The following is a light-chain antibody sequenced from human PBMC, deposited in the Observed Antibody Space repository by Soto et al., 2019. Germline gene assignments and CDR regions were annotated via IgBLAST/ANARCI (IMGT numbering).Light chain of an antibody. CDR1: SSDVGSYNL. Sequence: QSVLTPPASVSWSPGQSITISCTGTSSDVGSYNLVSWYQQHPGKAPKLMIYEGSKRPSGVSNRFSGSKSGNTASLTISGLQAEDEAAYYCCSYAGSSTYVVCTGTKVTVL. V-gene: IGLV2-23*01. CDR3: CSYAGSSTYV. CDR2: EGS. J-gene: IGLJ1*01.